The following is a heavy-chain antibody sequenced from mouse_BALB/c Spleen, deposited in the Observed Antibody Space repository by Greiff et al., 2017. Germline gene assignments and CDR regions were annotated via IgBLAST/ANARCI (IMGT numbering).Heavy chain of an antibody. V-gene: IGHV5-12-2*01. J-gene: IGHJ4*01. CDR1: GFTFSSYT. Sequence: EVQRVESGGGLVQPGGSRKLSCAASGFTFSSYTMSWVRQTPEKRLEWVAYISNGGGSTYYPDTVKGRFTISRDNAKNTLYLQMSSLKSEDTAMYYCARLGGYYRYDGDYAMDYWGQGTSVTVSS. D-gene: IGHD2-14*01. CDR3: ARLGGYYRYDGDYAMDY. CDR2: ISNGGGST.